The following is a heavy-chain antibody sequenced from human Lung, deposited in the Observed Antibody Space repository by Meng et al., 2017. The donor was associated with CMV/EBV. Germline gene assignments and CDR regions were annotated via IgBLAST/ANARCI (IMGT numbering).Heavy chain of an antibody. J-gene: IGHJ6*02. D-gene: IGHD1-26*01. Sequence: GGSLRLTCAASGLTVSNNYLTWVRQAPGKGLEWVSAFYSGGSTYYADSVKGRFTVSRDNSKDTLYLKMDSLRVEDTGIYYCARDMYWDQSYHGMDVWGRGTTVTVSS. CDR3: ARDMYWDQSYHGMDV. CDR2: FYSGGST. V-gene: IGHV3-66*02. CDR1: GLTVSNNY.